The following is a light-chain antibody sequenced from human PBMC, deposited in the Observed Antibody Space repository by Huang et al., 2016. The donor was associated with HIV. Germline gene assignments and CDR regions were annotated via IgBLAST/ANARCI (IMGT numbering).Light chain of an antibody. CDR3: QLYGSSPPYT. Sequence: EIVLTQSPGTLSLSPGERASLSCRASQSLGSNYIAWYQQEPGQAPRLLIYGTSTRATGTPDRVSGSGSGTDFTLIISRLEPEDFVVYYCQLYGSSPPYTFGQGTKLEIK. CDR2: GTS. J-gene: IGKJ2*01. CDR1: QSLGSNY. V-gene: IGKV3-20*01.